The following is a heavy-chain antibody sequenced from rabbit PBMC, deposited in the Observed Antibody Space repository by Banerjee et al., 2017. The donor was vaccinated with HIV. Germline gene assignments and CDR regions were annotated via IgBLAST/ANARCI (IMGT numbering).Heavy chain of an antibody. CDR2: IDAGSSGNT. D-gene: IGHD1-1*01. J-gene: IGHJ4*01. Sequence: QEQLEESGGDLVKPEGSLTLTCTASGFSFSSSYYMCWVRQAPGKGLEWIACIDAGSSGNTAYASWAKGRFTISKTSSTTVTLQMTSLTAADTATYFCARDGSSSGYAFNLWGPGTLVTVS. CDR3: ARDGSSSGYAFNL. V-gene: IGHV1S45*01. CDR1: GFSFSSSYY.